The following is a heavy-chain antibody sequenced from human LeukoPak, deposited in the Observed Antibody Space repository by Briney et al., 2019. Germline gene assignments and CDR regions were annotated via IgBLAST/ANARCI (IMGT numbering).Heavy chain of an antibody. CDR1: GYTFVRYG. CDR2: INTYNGDT. CDR3: ARAYIWGNYRFLDY. V-gene: IGHV1-18*01. D-gene: IGHD3-16*02. Sequence: VSVKVSCKPSGYTFVRYGITWVRQAPGQGLECMGWINTYNGDTNYAQKVQGRVTMTRDTSTSTAYMELRSLTSDDTAVYYCARAYIWGNYRFLDYWGQGTLVTVSS. J-gene: IGHJ4*02.